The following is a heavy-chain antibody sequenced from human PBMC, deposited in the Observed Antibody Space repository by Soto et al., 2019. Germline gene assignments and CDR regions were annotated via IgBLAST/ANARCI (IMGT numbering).Heavy chain of an antibody. CDR3: ARQGSWPYYYYGLDV. D-gene: IGHD1-26*01. V-gene: IGHV1-18*01. CDR1: GYTFTTSG. CDR2: ISTYNGDT. J-gene: IGHJ6*02. Sequence: QVQLVQSGLEVKKPGASVKVSCEASGYTFTTSGISWVRQAPGQGLEWMGWISTYNGDTNSAQKFQGRVTMTADTSTGTVYMELMSLKSDDTAVYYCARQGSWPYYYYGLDVWGQGTTVTVSS.